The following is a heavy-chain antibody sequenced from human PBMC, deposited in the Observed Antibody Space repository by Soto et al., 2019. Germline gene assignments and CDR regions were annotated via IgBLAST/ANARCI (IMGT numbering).Heavy chain of an antibody. CDR1: GDSVSSNTAA. CDR3: ARVDFPDFDYFDY. CDR2: TYYRSKWSY. V-gene: IGHV6-1*01. J-gene: IGHJ4*02. Sequence: SQTLSLTCVISGDSVSSNTAAWNWIGQSPSKGLEWLGRTYYRSKWSYDYALSLKSRITINPDTSKNQFSLQLNSVTPEDTAVYYCARVDFPDFDYFDYWGQGTLVTVSS.